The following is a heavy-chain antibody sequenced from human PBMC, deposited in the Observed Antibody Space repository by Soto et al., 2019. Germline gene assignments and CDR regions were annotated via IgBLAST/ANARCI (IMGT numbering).Heavy chain of an antibody. CDR3: ARWAVWVRCLECAQICYGMAG. CDR2: IIPIFGTA. J-gene: IGHJ6*02. Sequence: QVQLVQSGAAVKKPGSSVKVSCKASGGTFSSYAISWVRQAPGQGLEWMGGIIPIFGTANYAQKFQGRVTITADESTSKAHMERVSVSSADTDVYYCARWAVWVRCLECAQICYGMAGWGQVTTVTVSS. CDR1: GGTFSSYA. V-gene: IGHV1-69*01. D-gene: IGHD3-3*01.